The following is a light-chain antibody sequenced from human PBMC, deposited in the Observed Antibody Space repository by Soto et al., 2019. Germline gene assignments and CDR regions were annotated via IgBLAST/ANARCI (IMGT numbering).Light chain of an antibody. J-gene: IGKJ1*01. CDR1: QSISDY. Sequence: IQITHSPATRSASVGQRFIITGRASQSISDYLAWYQQKPGKAPKLLIYDASNLESGVPSTFSGSGSGTEFTLTISSLQPDDFATYYCQQYNSYPLPFGQGTKVDIK. CDR3: QQYNSYPLP. CDR2: DAS. V-gene: IGKV1-5*01.